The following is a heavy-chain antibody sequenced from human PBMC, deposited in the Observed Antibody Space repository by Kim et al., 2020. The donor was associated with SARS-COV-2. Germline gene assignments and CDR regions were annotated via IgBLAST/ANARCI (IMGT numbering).Heavy chain of an antibody. CDR3: ARDRAGNYYYGMDV. Sequence: PASVKGRLTISSDNSKNTLYLQMTSLRAEDTAVYYCARDRAGNYYYGMDVWGQGTTVTVSS. J-gene: IGHJ6*02. D-gene: IGHD6-13*01. V-gene: IGHV3-30*01.